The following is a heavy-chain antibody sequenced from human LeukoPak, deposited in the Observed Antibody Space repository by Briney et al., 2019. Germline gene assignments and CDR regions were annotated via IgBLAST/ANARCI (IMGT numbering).Heavy chain of an antibody. CDR3: ARDNYGSGSSIGGWFDP. V-gene: IGHV4-39*07. CDR1: GGSISSSSYY. Sequence: SETLSLTCTVSGGSISSSSYYWGWIRQPPGKGLEWIGSIYYSGSTYYNPSLKSRVTISVDTSKNQFSLKLSSVTAADTAVYYCARDNYGSGSSIGGWFDPWGQGTLVTVSS. J-gene: IGHJ5*02. D-gene: IGHD3-10*01. CDR2: IYYSGST.